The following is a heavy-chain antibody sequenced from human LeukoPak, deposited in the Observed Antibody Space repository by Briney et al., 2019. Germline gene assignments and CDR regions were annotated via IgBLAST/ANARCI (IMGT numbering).Heavy chain of an antibody. Sequence: PGRSLRLSCAASGFTFSSHAMHWVRQAPGKGLEWVAVISYDGSNKYYADSVKGRFTISRDNSKNTLYLQMNSLRAEDTAVYYCARSSRPAGAFDYWGQGTLVTVSS. CDR1: GFTFSSHA. J-gene: IGHJ4*02. CDR2: ISYDGSNK. V-gene: IGHV3-30-3*01. CDR3: ARSSRPAGAFDY. D-gene: IGHD3-10*01.